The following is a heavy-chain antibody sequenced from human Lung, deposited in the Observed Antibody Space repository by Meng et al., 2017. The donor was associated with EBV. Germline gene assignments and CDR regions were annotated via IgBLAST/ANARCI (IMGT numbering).Heavy chain of an antibody. V-gene: IGHV3-15*01. Sequence: VQLVESGGGLLRPGGSLRISCAASGFIFSDSYMSWIRQAPGKGLEWVGRIKSKTDGGTTDYAAPVKGRFTISRDDSKNTLYLQMNSLKTEDTAAYYCTRWSYGGTAYWGQGTLVTVSS. J-gene: IGHJ4*02. CDR3: TRWSYGGTAY. CDR1: GFIFSDSY. CDR2: IKSKTDGGTT. D-gene: IGHD4-23*01.